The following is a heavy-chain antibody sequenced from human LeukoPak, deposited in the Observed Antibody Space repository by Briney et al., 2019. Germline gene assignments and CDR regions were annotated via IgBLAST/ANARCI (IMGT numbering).Heavy chain of an antibody. V-gene: IGHV3-30*02. J-gene: IGHJ4*02. CDR2: IRYDGNNK. CDR3: TTITVASHFDY. Sequence: PGGSLRLSCAASGSSFSSYDMYWVRQAPGKGLEWVAFIRYDGNNKYYADSVKGRFTISRDNSESTLYLQLNSLRAEDTAVYYCTTITVASHFDYWGPGTLVTVSS. CDR1: GSSFSSYD. D-gene: IGHD6-19*01.